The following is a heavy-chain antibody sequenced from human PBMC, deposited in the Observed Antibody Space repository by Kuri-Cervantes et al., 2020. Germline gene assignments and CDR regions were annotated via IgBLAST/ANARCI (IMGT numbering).Heavy chain of an antibody. V-gene: IGHV3-9*01. CDR1: GFTFDDYA. CDR3: ARDRGDGYNF. D-gene: IGHD5-24*01. CDR2: LGWNSGSI. Sequence: SLKISCAASGFTFDDYAMHWVRQVPGKGLEWVSHLGWNSGSIAYTDSVKGRFTISRDNAKNSLYLQMNSLRAEDTAVYYCARDRGDGYNFWGQGTLVTVSS. J-gene: IGHJ4*02.